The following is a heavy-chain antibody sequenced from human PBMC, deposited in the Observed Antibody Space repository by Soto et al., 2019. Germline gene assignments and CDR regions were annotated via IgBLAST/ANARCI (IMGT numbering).Heavy chain of an antibody. CDR2: INPNSGGT. V-gene: IGHV1-2*04. CDR3: ARLGFNYDFLSGYYNVHHYYGIDV. D-gene: IGHD3-3*01. Sequence: ASVKVSCKACGYTFTGYYMHWVRQAPGQGLEWMGWINPNSGGTNYAQKFQGWVTMTRDTSISTAYMELSSLKASDTATYYCARLGFNYDFLSGYYNVHHYYGIDVWGQGTTVTVSS. J-gene: IGHJ6*02. CDR1: GYTFTGYY.